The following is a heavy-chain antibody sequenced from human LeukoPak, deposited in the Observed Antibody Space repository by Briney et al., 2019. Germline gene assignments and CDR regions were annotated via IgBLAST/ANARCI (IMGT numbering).Heavy chain of an antibody. D-gene: IGHD2-15*01. CDR1: GGSISSDNYF. J-gene: IGHJ3*02. CDR2: IYHSGSA. Sequence: SQTLSLTCTVSGGSISSDNYFWSWIRQHPGKGLEWLGYIYHSGSAYYNPSLKSRLTISVDTSKNQFSLKLNSVIVADTAVYYCAREVNEPASTDAFDIWGQGTMVTVSS. CDR3: AREVNEPASTDAFDI. V-gene: IGHV4-31*03.